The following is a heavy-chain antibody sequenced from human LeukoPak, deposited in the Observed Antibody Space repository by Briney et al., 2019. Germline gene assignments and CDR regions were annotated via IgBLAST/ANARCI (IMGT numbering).Heavy chain of an antibody. D-gene: IGHD5-12*01. J-gene: IGHJ4*02. V-gene: IGHV1-18*04. CDR2: ISAYNGNT. CDR1: GYTFTSYG. CDR3: AREGIVATRPRRYFDY. Sequence: GASVKVSCKASGYTFTSYGISWVRQAPGQGLEWMGWISAYNGNTNYAQKLQGRVTVTTDTSTSTAYMELRSLRSDDTAVYYCAREGIVATRPRRYFDYWGQGTLVTVSS.